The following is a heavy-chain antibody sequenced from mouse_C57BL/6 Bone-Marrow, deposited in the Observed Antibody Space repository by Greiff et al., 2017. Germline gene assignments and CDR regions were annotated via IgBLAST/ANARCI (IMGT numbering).Heavy chain of an antibody. J-gene: IGHJ3*01. CDR1: GYTFTDYY. CDR3: ARGGYYVSLAY. Sequence: VQGVESGAELVRPGASVKLSCKASGYTFTDYYINWVKQRPGQGLEWIARIYPGSGNTYYNEKFKGKATLTAEKSSSTAYMQLSSLTSEDSAVYFWARGGYYVSLAYWGQGTLVTVSA. CDR2: IYPGSGNT. D-gene: IGHD2-3*01. V-gene: IGHV1-76*01.